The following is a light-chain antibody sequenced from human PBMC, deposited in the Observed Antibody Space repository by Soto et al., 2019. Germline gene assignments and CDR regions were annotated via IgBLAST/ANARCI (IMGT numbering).Light chain of an antibody. CDR1: QSVSSTY. V-gene: IGKV3-20*01. CDR3: QQYAGSPLA. CDR2: GAS. J-gene: IGKJ4*01. Sequence: EIVLTQSPGTLSLSPGERATLSCRASQSVSSTYLAWYQQRPGQAPRLLIYGASSRATGITDRFSGSGSGTVFTLTISRLEPEDFAVYYCQQYAGSPLAFGGGTKVEIK.